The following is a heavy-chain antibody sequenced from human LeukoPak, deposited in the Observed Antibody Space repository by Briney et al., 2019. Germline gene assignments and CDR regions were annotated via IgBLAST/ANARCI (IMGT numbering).Heavy chain of an antibody. CDR1: GGSISSSSYY. D-gene: IGHD2-2*01. V-gene: IGHV4-39*01. CDR3: AKLTCSSTFCPLDY. Sequence: PSETLSLTCTVSGGSISSSSYYWAWIRQPPGKGLEWIGTVSYSGTTYYSPSLKSRVTISVDTSKNQFSLRLTSVTAADTALYYCAKLTCSSTFCPLDYWGQGTLVTVSS. J-gene: IGHJ4*02. CDR2: VSYSGTT.